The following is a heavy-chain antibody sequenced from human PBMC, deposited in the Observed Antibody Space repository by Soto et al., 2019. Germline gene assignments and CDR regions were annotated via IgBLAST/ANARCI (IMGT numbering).Heavy chain of an antibody. V-gene: IGHV1-69*13. J-gene: IGHJ4*02. CDR3: ARVGGYSYGYDY. D-gene: IGHD5-18*01. CDR2: IIPIFGTA. CDR1: GGTFSSYA. Sequence: SVKVSCKASGGTFSSYAISWVRQAPGQGLEWMGGIIPIFGTANYAQKFQGRVTITADESTSTAYMELSSLRSEDTAMYYCARVGGYSYGYDYWGQGTLVTVSS.